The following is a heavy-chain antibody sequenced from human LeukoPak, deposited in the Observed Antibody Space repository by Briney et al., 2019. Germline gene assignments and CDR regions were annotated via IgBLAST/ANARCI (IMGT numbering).Heavy chain of an antibody. D-gene: IGHD6-6*01. J-gene: IGHJ4*02. CDR2: EHEDRSER. CDR1: EFTFSRYW. CDR3: ARAPSSLRDSFDY. V-gene: IGHV3-7*01. Sequence: PGVSLTLSCTASEFTFSRYWMNWVRRAPGKGREWVAKEHEDRSERYYVNSLKSGSTISRDNAKNSLNLKMNSLSAEETAVYYCARAPSSLRDSFDYWGQGTLVTVSS.